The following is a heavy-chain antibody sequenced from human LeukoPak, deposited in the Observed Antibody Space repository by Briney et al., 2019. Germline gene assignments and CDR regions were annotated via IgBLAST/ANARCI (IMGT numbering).Heavy chain of an antibody. D-gene: IGHD3-22*01. CDR1: GGTFSSYA. Sequence: SVKVSCKASGGTFSSYAISWVRQAPGQGLEWMGGIIPIFGTANYAQKFQGRVTITADESTSTAYMELSSLRSEDTAVYYCASRNYYDSSGYWSWFDPWGQGTLVTVSS. V-gene: IGHV1-69*13. J-gene: IGHJ5*02. CDR3: ASRNYYDSSGYWSWFDP. CDR2: IIPIFGTA.